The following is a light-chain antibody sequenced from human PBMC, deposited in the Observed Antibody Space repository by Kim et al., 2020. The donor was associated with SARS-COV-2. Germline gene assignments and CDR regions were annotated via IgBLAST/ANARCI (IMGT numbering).Light chain of an antibody. V-gene: IGLV6-57*03. Sequence: KPVTISCTRSSGSIASNYLQWYQQSPGSAPTTVIYEDNQRPSGVPDRFSGSIDSSSNSASLTISGLKTEDEADYYCQSYDSSTNWVFGGGTQLTVL. CDR3: QSYDSSTNWV. CDR2: EDN. CDR1: SGSIASNY. J-gene: IGLJ3*02.